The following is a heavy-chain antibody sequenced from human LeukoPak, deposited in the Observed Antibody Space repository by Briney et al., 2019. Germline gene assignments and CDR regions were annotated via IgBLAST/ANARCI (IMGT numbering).Heavy chain of an antibody. D-gene: IGHD4-17*01. V-gene: IGHV3-30*03. J-gene: IGHJ3*02. Sequence: PGGSLRLSCAGSGFTFSNSGMHWVRQAPGKGLEWVAVTSYDGSDKYYADSVKGRFTISRDNAKNTLYLQMDSLRAEDAAIYYCARSIMYGDHGEDIWGQGTVVAVSS. CDR2: TSYDGSDK. CDR3: ARSIMYGDHGEDI. CDR1: GFTFSNSG.